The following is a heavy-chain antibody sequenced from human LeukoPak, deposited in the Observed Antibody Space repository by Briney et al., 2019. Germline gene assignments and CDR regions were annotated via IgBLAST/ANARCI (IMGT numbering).Heavy chain of an antibody. CDR2: ISGNSGST. CDR1: GFTFSSYA. Sequence: GGSLRLSCAASGFTFSSYAMSWVRQAPGKGLEWVSAISGNSGSTYYADSVKGRFTISRDNSKNTLYLQMNSLRAEDTAVYYCARDRYCGGDCYWGQGTLVTVSS. V-gene: IGHV3-23*01. CDR3: ARDRYCGGDCY. J-gene: IGHJ4*02. D-gene: IGHD2-21*02.